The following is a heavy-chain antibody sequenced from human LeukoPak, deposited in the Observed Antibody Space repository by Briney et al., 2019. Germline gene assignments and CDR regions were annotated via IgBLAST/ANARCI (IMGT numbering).Heavy chain of an antibody. CDR1: GFTFSNAW. V-gene: IGHV3-15*01. J-gene: IGHJ4*02. CDR3: AKAPAGSYWVYFDY. CDR2: IKSKTDGGTT. D-gene: IGHD1-26*01. Sequence: GGSLRLSCAASGFTFSNAWMSWVRQAPGKGLEWVGRIKSKTDGGTTDYAAPVKGRFTISRDDSKNTLYLQMNSLRAEDTAVYYCAKAPAGSYWVYFDYWGQGTLVTVSS.